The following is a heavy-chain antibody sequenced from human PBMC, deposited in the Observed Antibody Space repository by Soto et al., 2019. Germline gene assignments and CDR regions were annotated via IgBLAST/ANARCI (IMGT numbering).Heavy chain of an antibody. V-gene: IGHV1-18*01. Sequence: QVQLVQSGAEVKKPGASVKVSCKASGYTFTNFGISWVRQAPGQGLEWMGWISAYNGNTNYAQTIQGRVTMTTETPTSTAYMELRSPRSDDPAVHYFASGGTPIDYWGQGTLVTVSS. CDR2: ISAYNGNT. D-gene: IGHD3-16*01. CDR3: ASGGTPIDY. J-gene: IGHJ4*02. CDR1: GYTFTNFG.